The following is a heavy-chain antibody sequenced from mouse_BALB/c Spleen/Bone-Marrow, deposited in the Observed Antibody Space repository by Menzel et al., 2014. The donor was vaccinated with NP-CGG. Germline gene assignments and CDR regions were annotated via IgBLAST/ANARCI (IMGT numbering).Heavy chain of an antibody. CDR1: GFNIKDTY. J-gene: IGHJ3*01. CDR2: IDPANGNT. D-gene: IGHD1-1*01. Sequence: DVQLQESGAELVKPGASVKLSCTASGFNIKDTYMYWVKQRPEQGLEWIGRIDPANGNTKYDPKFQDKATITADTSSNTAYLQLSSLTSEDTAVYYCARYYYGSSLFAYWGQGTLATVSA. V-gene: IGHV14-3*02. CDR3: ARYYYGSSLFAY.